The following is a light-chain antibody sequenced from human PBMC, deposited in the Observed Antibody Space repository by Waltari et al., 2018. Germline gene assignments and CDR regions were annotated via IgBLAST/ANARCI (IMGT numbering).Light chain of an antibody. CDR2: EVS. J-gene: IGLJ2*01. Sequence: QSALTQPRSVSGSPGQSVTISCTGAGSDVGGYNYVSWYQQHPGKAPTLMLDEVSKRPSGVPDRFSCSKSGNTASLTISGLQAEDEADYYCCSYAGDYSWIFGGGTKVTVL. V-gene: IGLV2-11*01. CDR3: CSYAGDYSWI. CDR1: GSDVGGYNY.